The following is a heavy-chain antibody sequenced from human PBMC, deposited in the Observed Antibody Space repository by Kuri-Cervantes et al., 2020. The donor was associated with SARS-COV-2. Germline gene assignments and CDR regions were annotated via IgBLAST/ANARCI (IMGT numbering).Heavy chain of an antibody. Sequence: ASVKVSCKASGYTFTTYDICWVRQAPGQGLAWMGWIKPKGGGTNYAQKCQGSVSMTRDTSISTDYMELSRLRSDDTAVYYCAVYCSSTSGYNQWGQGTPVTVSS. J-gene: IGHJ4*02. CDR2: IKPKGGGT. CDR1: GYTFTTYD. V-gene: IGHV1-2*02. D-gene: IGHD2-2*02. CDR3: AVYCSSTSGYNQ.